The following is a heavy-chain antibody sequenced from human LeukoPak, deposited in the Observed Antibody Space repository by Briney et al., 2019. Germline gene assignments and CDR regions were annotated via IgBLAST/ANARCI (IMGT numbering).Heavy chain of an antibody. Sequence: GESLRISCKGSGYSFSTYRISWVRQMPGKGLEWMGKIDPSDFYTDYSPSFQGHVTISADTSISTAFLQWSSLKTPDTAIYYCASSIAAAGIGQNTFDIWGQGTVVAVSS. J-gene: IGHJ3*02. D-gene: IGHD6-13*01. CDR2: IDPSDFYT. CDR1: GYSFSTYR. CDR3: ASSIAAAGIGQNTFDI. V-gene: IGHV5-10-1*01.